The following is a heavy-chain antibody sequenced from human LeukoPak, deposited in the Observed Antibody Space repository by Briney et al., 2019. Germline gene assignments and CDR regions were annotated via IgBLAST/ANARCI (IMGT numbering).Heavy chain of an antibody. V-gene: IGHV4-59*01. D-gene: IGHD3-16*02. CDR1: GGSISSYY. CDR3: ARESGDYVWGSYHNWFDP. J-gene: IGHJ5*02. CDR2: IYYSWST. Sequence: SETLSLTCTVSGGSISSYYWSWIRQPPGKGLEGIGYIYYSWSTNYNPSLKSRVTLSVDTSKNQFSLKLSSVTAADTAVYYCARESGDYVWGSYHNWFDPWGQGTLVTVSS.